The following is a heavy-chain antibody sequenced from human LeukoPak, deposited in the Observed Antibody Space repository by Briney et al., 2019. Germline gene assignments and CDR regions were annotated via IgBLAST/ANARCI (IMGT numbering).Heavy chain of an antibody. CDR1: GYSFPSYW. Sequence: GESLKISCKGSGYSFPSYWISWVRQMPGQGLEWMGRIYPSDSYTNYSPSFQGHVTISADKSISTAYLQWSSLKASDTAMYYCARLTPWFGEATLYFQHWGQGTLVTVSS. D-gene: IGHD3-10*01. CDR2: IYPSDSYT. J-gene: IGHJ1*01. CDR3: ARLTPWFGEATLYFQH. V-gene: IGHV5-10-1*01.